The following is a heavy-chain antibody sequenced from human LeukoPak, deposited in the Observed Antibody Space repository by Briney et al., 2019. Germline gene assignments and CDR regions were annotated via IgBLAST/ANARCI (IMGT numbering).Heavy chain of an antibody. J-gene: IGHJ4*02. V-gene: IGHV3-48*03. CDR3: ARGAYGGNFFGH. D-gene: IGHD4-23*01. Sequence: GGSLRLSCAASGFAFSVYEMYWVRQAPGKGLEWVSYISSSGGTRYYADSVKGRFTISRDNAKNSLYLQMNSLRAEDTAVYYCARGAYGGNFFGHWGQGTLVTVSS. CDR2: ISSSGGTR. CDR1: GFAFSVYE.